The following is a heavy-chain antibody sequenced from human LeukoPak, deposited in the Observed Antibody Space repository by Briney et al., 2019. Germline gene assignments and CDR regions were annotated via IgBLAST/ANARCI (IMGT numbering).Heavy chain of an antibody. CDR2: ISSSGNTI. Sequence: GGPLRLSCAASGFSFSDYYMSWIRQAPGKGLEWVSYISSSGNTIYYADSVKGRFTISRDNAKNSLYLRMNSLRAEDTAVYYCARDQYYYDSSAPPLYWGQGTLVTVSS. J-gene: IGHJ4*02. CDR1: GFSFSDYY. D-gene: IGHD3-22*01. V-gene: IGHV3-11*01. CDR3: ARDQYYYDSSAPPLY.